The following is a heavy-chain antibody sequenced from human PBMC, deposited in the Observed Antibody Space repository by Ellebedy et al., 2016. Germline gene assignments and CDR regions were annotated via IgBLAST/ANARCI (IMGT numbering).Heavy chain of an antibody. CDR1: GFTFTSSA. D-gene: IGHD6-6*01. V-gene: IGHV1-58*02. CDR3: AADPEYSSSSWFDY. Sequence: ASVKVSCKASGFTFTSSAMQWVRQARGQRLEWIGWIVVGSGNTNYAQKFQERVTISRDMSTSTAYMELSSLRSEDTAVYYCAADPEYSSSSWFDYWGQGTLVTVSS. J-gene: IGHJ4*02. CDR2: IVVGSGNT.